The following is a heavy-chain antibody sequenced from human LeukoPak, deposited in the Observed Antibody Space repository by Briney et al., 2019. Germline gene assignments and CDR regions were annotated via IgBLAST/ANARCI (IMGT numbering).Heavy chain of an antibody. Sequence: SETLSLTCTVSGESISSYYWSWIRQPPGKGLEWIGYIYYSGSTNYNPSLKSRVTISVDTSKNQFSLKLSSVTAADTAVYYCARQVDCSSTSCYVLEPYFDYWGQGTLVTVSS. V-gene: IGHV4-59*01. D-gene: IGHD2-2*01. CDR1: GESISSYY. J-gene: IGHJ4*02. CDR2: IYYSGST. CDR3: ARQVDCSSTSCYVLEPYFDY.